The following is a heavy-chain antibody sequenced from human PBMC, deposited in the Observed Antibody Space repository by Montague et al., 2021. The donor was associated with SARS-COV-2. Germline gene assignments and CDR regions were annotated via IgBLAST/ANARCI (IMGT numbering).Heavy chain of an antibody. J-gene: IGHJ4*02. CDR3: ARRGSSVWGVTVSAELDY. CDR1: VGSFSGYY. D-gene: IGHD3-10*01. Sequence: SETLSLTCAVDVGSFSGYYWRWIRQPPEKGLEWIGEINQSGRTNNNPSLKSRVIISVDTSKNQFSLKLSSVTAADTAVYYCARRGSSVWGVTVSAELDYWGQGILVIVSS. V-gene: IGHV4-34*01. CDR2: INQSGRT.